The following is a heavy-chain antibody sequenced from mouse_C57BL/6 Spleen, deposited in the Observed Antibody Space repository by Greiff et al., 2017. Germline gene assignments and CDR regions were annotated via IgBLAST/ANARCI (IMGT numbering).Heavy chain of an antibody. J-gene: IGHJ2*01. CDR2: IDPSDSYT. V-gene: IGHV1-69*01. CDR1: GYTFTSYW. Sequence: VQLQQPGAELVMPGASVKLSCKASGYTFTSYWMHWVKQRPGQGLEWIGEIDPSDSYTNYNQKFKGKSTLTVDKSSCTAYIQLRSLTSEDSAVYYCAKALLTFFGYWGQGTTLTVSS. D-gene: IGHD2-1*01. CDR3: AKALLTFFGY.